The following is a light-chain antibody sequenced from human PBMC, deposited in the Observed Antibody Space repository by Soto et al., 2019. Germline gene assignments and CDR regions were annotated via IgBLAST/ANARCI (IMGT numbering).Light chain of an antibody. Sequence: QSVLTQPASVSGSPGQSITISCTGTSSDVGGYNYVSWYQQHPGKAPKLMIYDVTNRPSGVSNRFSGSKSGNTASLTISGLQAEDGADYYCSSYTSSNIPYVFGTGTKVTVL. CDR3: SSYTSSNIPYV. J-gene: IGLJ1*01. V-gene: IGLV2-14*01. CDR1: SSDVGGYNY. CDR2: DVT.